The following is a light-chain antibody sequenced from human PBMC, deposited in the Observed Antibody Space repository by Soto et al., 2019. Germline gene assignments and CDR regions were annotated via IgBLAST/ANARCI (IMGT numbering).Light chain of an antibody. CDR1: QSISSW. V-gene: IGKV1-5*03. CDR2: KAS. J-gene: IGKJ3*01. Sequence: DIQMTQSPSTLSASVGDRVTITCRASQSISSWLAWYQQKPGKAPKLLIYKASSLESGVPSSFSGSGSGTEFTLTISSLQPDDFATYYCQQYSSYSFTFGPGTKVDIK. CDR3: QQYSSYSFT.